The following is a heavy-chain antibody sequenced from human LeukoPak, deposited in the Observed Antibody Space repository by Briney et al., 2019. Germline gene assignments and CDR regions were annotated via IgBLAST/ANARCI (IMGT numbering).Heavy chain of an antibody. J-gene: IGHJ4*02. CDR3: ARGGIGAAMAEIDY. V-gene: IGHV3-33*08. D-gene: IGHD5-18*01. CDR1: GFTFSSYG. CDR2: IWYDGSNK. Sequence: PGGSLRLSCAASGFTFSSYGMHWVRQAPGKGLEWVAVIWYDGSNKYYADSVKGRFTISRDNSKNTLYLQMNSLRAEDTAVYYCARGGIGAAMAEIDYWGQGTLVTVSS.